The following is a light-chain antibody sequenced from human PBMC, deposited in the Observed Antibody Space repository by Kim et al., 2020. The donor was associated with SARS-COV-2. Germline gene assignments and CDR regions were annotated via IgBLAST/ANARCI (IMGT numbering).Light chain of an antibody. CDR2: QDE. CDR1: KLGNKY. J-gene: IGLJ1*01. CDR3: LAGDSSSGSYV. V-gene: IGLV3-1*01. Sequence: SYELTQPPSVSASPGQAASITCPGDKLGNKYASWYQQKPGQSPVLVIYQDEKRPSGIPERFSGSNSGNSATLTISGTQAMDEADYFCLAGDSSSGSYVFG.